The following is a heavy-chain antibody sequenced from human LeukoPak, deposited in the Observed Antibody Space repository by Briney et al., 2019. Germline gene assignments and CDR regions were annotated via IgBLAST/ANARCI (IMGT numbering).Heavy chain of an antibody. J-gene: IGHJ3*02. V-gene: IGHV1-2*02. Sequence: GASVKVSCKASGYTFTSYYMHWVRQAPGQGLEWMGWINPNSGGTNYAQKFQGRVTMTRDTSISTAYMELSRLRSDDTAVYYCARLPLWGDAFDIWGQGTMVTVSS. CDR2: INPNSGGT. CDR3: ARLPLWGDAFDI. CDR1: GYTFTSYY. D-gene: IGHD2-21*01.